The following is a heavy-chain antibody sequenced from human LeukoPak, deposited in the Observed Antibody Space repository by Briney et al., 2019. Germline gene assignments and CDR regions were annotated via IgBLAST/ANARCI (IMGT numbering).Heavy chain of an antibody. J-gene: IGHJ4*02. CDR2: IYPGDSDT. CDR1: GYSFTSYW. Sequence: GESLKISCKGSGYSFTSYWIGWVRQMPGKGLEWMGIIYPGDSDTRYSPSFQGQVTISADKSISTAYLQWSSLKASDTAMYYCARLAAAEGALYYFDYWGQGTLVTVSS. CDR3: ARLAAAEGALYYFDY. D-gene: IGHD6-13*01. V-gene: IGHV5-51*01.